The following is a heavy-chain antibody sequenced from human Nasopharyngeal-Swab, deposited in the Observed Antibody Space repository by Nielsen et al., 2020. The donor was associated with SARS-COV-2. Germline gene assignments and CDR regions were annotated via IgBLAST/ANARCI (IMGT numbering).Heavy chain of an antibody. D-gene: IGHD5-24*01. J-gene: IGHJ6*02. V-gene: IGHV4-59*01. Sequence: WIRQPPGKGLGWIGYIYYSGSTNYNPSLKSRVTISVDTSKNQFSLKLSSVTAADTAVYYCAGGRDGYTNYYYYYGMDVWGQGTTVTVSS. CDR3: AGGRDGYTNYYYYYGMDV. CDR2: IYYSGST.